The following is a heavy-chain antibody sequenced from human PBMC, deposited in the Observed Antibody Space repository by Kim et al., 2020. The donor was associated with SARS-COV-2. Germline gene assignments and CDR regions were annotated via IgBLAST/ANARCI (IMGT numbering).Heavy chain of an antibody. J-gene: IGHJ6*02. D-gene: IGHD4-17*01. Sequence: DSVKGRFTISIDNAKNSLYLQMNSLRAEDTAVYYCAKMTTVTTDYYYGMDVWGQGTTVTVSS. CDR3: AKMTTVTTDYYYGMDV. V-gene: IGHV3-11*06.